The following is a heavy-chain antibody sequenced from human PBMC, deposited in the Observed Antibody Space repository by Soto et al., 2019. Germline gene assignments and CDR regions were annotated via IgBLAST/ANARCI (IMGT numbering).Heavy chain of an antibody. CDR2: INANNGNP. D-gene: IGHD6-25*01. V-gene: IGHV1-3*01. CDR3: FVSRGLWAFHH. CDR1: GYTFTTYD. J-gene: IGHJ4*02. Sequence: QVLLVQSGAEVKKPGASVQISCKASGYTFTTYDMHWLRQAPGQRLEWMGSINANNGNPKYSQRFQGSATFTRDTSATTGYMDLSSLISEDTAVYYCFVSRGLWAFHHWGQGTLVTVSS.